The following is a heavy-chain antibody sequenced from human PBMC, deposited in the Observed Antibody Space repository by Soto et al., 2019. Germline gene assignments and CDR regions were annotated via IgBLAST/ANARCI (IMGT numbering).Heavy chain of an antibody. J-gene: IGHJ5*02. CDR3: ARASGLSIYNWFDP. V-gene: IGHV4-59*01. CDR2: IYFSGST. Sequence: SETLSLTCSISNGSIGGFYWNWFRQSPEKGLEWIGQIYFSGSTIYSPSFQSRVTLSVDSSKSQVALRLTSVTAADTAVYFCARASGLSIYNWFDPWGQGILVT. CDR1: NGSIGGFY. D-gene: IGHD3-10*01.